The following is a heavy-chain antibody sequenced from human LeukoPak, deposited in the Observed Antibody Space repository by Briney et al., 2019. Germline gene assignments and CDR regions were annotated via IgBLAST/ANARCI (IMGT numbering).Heavy chain of an antibody. Sequence: GGSLRLSCAASGFTFSSHAMSWDRQAPGKGLEWVSAISGSGGSTYYADSVKGRFTISRDNSKNTLYLQMNSLRAGDTAVYYCAKAPTTVTTRYYYYGMDVWGQGTTVTVSS. J-gene: IGHJ6*02. CDR2: ISGSGGST. D-gene: IGHD4-17*01. CDR3: AKAPTTVTTRYYYYGMDV. V-gene: IGHV3-23*01. CDR1: GFTFSSHA.